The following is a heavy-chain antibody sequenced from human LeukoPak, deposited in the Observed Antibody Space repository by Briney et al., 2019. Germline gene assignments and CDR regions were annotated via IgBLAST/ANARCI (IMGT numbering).Heavy chain of an antibody. V-gene: IGHV4-34*01. J-gene: IGHJ3*01. CDR3: ARVVVCGGDCYPWAFDF. CDR2: INHSGST. D-gene: IGHD2-21*02. CDR1: GGSFSGHY. Sequence: SETLSLTCAVYGGSFSGHYWSWIRQSPGKGLEWIGEINHSGSTKYNPSLKSRVTIAVDTSKNQFSLRLSFVTAADTAVYYCARVVVCGGDCYPWAFDFWGQGSMVIVSS.